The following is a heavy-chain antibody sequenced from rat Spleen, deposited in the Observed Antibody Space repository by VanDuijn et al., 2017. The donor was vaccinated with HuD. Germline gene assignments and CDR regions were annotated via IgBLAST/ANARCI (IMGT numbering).Heavy chain of an antibody. CDR2: IWTGGST. J-gene: IGHJ2*01. V-gene: IGHV2-43*01. CDR3: AEMGGARDY. CDR1: GFSLTSYH. Sequence: QVQLKESGPGLVQPSQTLSLTCTVSGFSLTSYHVSWVRQPPGKGLEWMGVIWTGGSTAYNSLLKSRLSISRDTSKSQVFLTMNSLQTDDTAVDYCAEMGGARDYWGQGVMVTVSS. D-gene: IGHD1-7*01.